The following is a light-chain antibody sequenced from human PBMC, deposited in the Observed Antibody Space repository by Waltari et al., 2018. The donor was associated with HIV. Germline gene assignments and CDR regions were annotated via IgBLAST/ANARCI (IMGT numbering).Light chain of an antibody. CDR2: GNN. Sequence: QSVLTQPPSVSGAPGQSVSISCTGTTSNIDTPYDVPWYQHLPGAAPKLLVYGNNNRPSGVPARFSGSKSGTSASLAITGLQSEDEAFYYCQSYDSSLTAVIFGGGTKLTVL. J-gene: IGLJ2*01. CDR1: TSNIDTPYD. V-gene: IGLV1-40*01. CDR3: QSYDSSLTAVI.